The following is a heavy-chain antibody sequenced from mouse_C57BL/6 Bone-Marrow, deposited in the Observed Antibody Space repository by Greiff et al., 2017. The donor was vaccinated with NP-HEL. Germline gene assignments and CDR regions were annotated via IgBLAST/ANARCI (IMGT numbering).Heavy chain of an antibody. V-gene: IGHV14-4*01. Sequence: EVQLQQSGAELVRPGASVKLSCTASGFNIKDDYMHWVKQRPEQGLEWIGWIDPENGDTEYASKFQGKATITADTSSNTAYLQLSGLTSEDTAVYYCTTDGYYGTYWGQGTLVTVSA. CDR3: TTDGYYGTY. J-gene: IGHJ3*01. CDR2: IDPENGDT. D-gene: IGHD2-3*01. CDR1: GFNIKDDY.